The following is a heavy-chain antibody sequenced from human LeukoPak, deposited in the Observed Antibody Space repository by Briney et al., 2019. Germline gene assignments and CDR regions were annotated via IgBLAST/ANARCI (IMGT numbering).Heavy chain of an antibody. J-gene: IGHJ3*02. CDR2: INSDGSST. CDR1: GFTFSSYW. Sequence: GGSLRLSCAASGFTFSSYWMHWVRQAPGKGLVWVSRINSDGSSTSYADSVKGRFTISRDNAKNTLYLQMNSLRAEDTAVYYCAREGYYYDSSDAFDIWGQGTMVTVSS. CDR3: AREGYYYDSSDAFDI. V-gene: IGHV3-74*01. D-gene: IGHD3-22*01.